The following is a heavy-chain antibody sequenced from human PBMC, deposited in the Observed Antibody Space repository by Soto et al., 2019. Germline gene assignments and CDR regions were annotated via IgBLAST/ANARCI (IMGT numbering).Heavy chain of an antibody. CDR1: GYSFTSYL. D-gene: IGHD2-2*01. J-gene: IGHJ5*02. CDR2: IDPSDSYT. Sequence: PVQSLKISCQCCGYSFTSYLIIEVLQQPRKGLYCMWRIDPSDSYTNYSPSFQCHVSISADKSISSAYLQWSSLKASETAMYYCARNEANSYARSAYVRNWLETWGPRTL. CDR3: ARNEANSYARSAYVRNWLET. V-gene: IGHV5-10-1*01.